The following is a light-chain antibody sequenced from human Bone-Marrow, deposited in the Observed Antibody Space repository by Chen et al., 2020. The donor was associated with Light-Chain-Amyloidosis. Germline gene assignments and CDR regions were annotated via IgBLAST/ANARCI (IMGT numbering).Light chain of an antibody. Sequence: SYVLTQPSPVSVAPGQTAPIACGGNNIGFTSVHWYQQTPGQAPLLVVYDDSARPSGIPERLSGSNSGNTATLTISRVEAGDEADYYCQVWDRSSDRPVFGGGTKLTVL. CDR2: DDS. J-gene: IGLJ3*02. V-gene: IGLV3-21*02. CDR1: NIGFTS. CDR3: QVWDRSSDRPV.